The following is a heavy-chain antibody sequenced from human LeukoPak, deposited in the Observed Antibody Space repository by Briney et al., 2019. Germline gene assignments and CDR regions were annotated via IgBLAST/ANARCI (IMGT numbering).Heavy chain of an antibody. J-gene: IGHJ4*02. CDR3: ATDAYDY. V-gene: IGHV1-8*01. Sequence: ASVKVSCKASGYTFTSYDINWVRQATGQGLEWMGWMNPNSGNTGYAQKFQGRVTMTEDTSTDTAYMELSSLRSEDTAVYYCATDAYDYWGQGTLVTVSS. CDR1: GYTFTSYD. CDR2: MNPNSGNT.